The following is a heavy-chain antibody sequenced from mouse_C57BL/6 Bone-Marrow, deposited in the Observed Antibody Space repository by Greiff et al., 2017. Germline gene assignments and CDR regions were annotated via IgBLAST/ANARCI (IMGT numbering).Heavy chain of an antibody. CDR3: TREGEDYGGFDY. CDR2: IFPGNGGT. D-gene: IGHD2-4*01. J-gene: IGHJ3*01. Sequence: VQLQQSGAELMKPGASVKLSCKASGYTFTSYWMQWVKQRPGHGLEWIGEIFPGNGGTNYNQKFKSKATLTVDTSSSTAYMQLSSLTSEDSAVYCWTREGEDYGGFDYWGQGTLVTVSA. V-gene: IGHV1-9*01. CDR1: GYTFTSYW.